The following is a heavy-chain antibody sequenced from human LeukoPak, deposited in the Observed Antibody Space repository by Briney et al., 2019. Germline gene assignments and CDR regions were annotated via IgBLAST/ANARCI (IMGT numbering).Heavy chain of an antibody. V-gene: IGHV4-31*03. CDR2: IYYSGST. CDR1: GGSLSSGGYY. Sequence: SETLSLTCTVSGGSLSSGGYYWSWLRQHPGTGLEWIGYIYYSGSTYYNPSLKSRVTISVDTSKNQFSLKLSSVTAADTAVYYCARRGSGWYGNAFDIWGQGTMVTVSS. CDR3: ARRGSGWYGNAFDI. D-gene: IGHD6-19*01. J-gene: IGHJ3*02.